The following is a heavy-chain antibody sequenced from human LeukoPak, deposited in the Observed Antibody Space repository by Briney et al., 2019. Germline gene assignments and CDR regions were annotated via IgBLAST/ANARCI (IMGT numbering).Heavy chain of an antibody. V-gene: IGHV3-73*01. CDR1: GFTFSGSA. CDR2: IRSKANSYAT. CDR3: TRTIPYDYVWGSYDLFDY. J-gene: IGHJ4*02. Sequence: GGSLKLSCAASGFTFSGSAMHWVRQASGKGLDWVGRIRSKANSYATAYAASVKGRLTISRDDSKNTAYLQMNSLKTEDTVVYYCTRTIPYDYVWGSYDLFDYWGQGTLVTVSS. D-gene: IGHD3-16*01.